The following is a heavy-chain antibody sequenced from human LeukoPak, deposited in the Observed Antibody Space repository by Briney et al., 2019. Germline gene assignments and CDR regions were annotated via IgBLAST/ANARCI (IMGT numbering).Heavy chain of an antibody. D-gene: IGHD2/OR15-2a*01. V-gene: IGHV3-48*01. J-gene: IGHJ4*02. CDR2: ISSSSSTI. Sequence: GGSLRLSCAASGFTFSSYSMNWVRQAPGKGLEWVSYISSSSSTIYYADSVKGRFTISRDKAKNSLYLQMNSLRAEDTAVYYCARDLSDRRRALGYWGQGTLVTVSS. CDR3: ARDLSDRRRALGY. CDR1: GFTFSSYS.